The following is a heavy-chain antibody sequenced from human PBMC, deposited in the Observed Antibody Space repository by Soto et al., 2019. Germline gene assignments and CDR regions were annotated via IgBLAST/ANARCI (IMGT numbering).Heavy chain of an antibody. CDR1: GFRFNSYS. CDR2: IDARSNYI. Sequence: GGSLRLSCEASGFRFNSYSMNWVRQAPQKGLEWVSLIDARSNYIYYADSVKGRFTISRDNARNSLHLQMDSLRVEDTAVYYCVRENEMAGATSAFEYWGQGTPVTVSS. D-gene: IGHD1-26*01. CDR3: VRENEMAGATSAFEY. V-gene: IGHV3-21*06. J-gene: IGHJ4*02.